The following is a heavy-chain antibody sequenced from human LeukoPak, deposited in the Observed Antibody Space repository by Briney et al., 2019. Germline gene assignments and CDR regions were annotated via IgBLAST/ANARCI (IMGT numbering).Heavy chain of an antibody. CDR2: ISSNGNTK. CDR3: ARDGYNYFDY. Sequence: KPGRSLRLSCAASGFTFSNYYMSWIRQAPGKGLEWLSYISSNGNTKYYADSVRGRFTSSRDNAKNSLHLQMDSLRAEDTAIYFCARDGYNYFDYWGQGILVTVSS. J-gene: IGHJ4*02. V-gene: IGHV3-11*01. CDR1: GFTFSNYY. D-gene: IGHD5-12*01.